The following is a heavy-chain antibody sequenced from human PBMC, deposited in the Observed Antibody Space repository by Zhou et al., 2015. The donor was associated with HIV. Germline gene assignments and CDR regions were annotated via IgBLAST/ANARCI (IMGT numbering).Heavy chain of an antibody. J-gene: IGHJ6*03. V-gene: IGHV3-9*01. CDR1: GFNFENFA. CDR2: INWKGDTA. CDR3: AREGSGRWKYMDV. Sequence: GGGLVKPGGSLRLSCVASGFNFENFAMHWVRQIPGKGLEWIAGINWKGDTAVYGDSVKGRFNISRDTAKNSLYLQMNSLRAEDTAVYYCAREGSGRWKYMDVWGQGTTVTVSS. D-gene: IGHD1-26*01.